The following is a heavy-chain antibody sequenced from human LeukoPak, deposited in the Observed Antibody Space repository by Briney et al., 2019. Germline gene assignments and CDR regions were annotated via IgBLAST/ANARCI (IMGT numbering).Heavy chain of an antibody. Sequence: GRSLRLSCAASGFTFSSYAMHWVRQAPGKGLEWVSGNSASGETTYYADSVKGRFTISRDNSRNTLHLQMNSLRAEDTAVYYCAKAPVGWLRPLDYWGQGTLVTVSS. CDR1: GFTFSSYA. V-gene: IGHV3-23*01. CDR2: NSASGETT. J-gene: IGHJ4*02. D-gene: IGHD5-12*01. CDR3: AKAPVGWLRPLDY.